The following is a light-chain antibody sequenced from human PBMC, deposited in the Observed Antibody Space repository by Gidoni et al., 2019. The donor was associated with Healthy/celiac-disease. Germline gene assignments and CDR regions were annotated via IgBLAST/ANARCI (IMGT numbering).Light chain of an antibody. CDR1: QSVSSSY. V-gene: IGKV3-20*01. J-gene: IGKJ3*01. CDR2: GAS. Sequence: EIVLTQSPGTLSLSPGERATLSCRARQSVSSSYLAWYQQKPGQAPRLLIYGASSRATGIPDRFSGSGSGTDFTLTISRLEPEDFAVYYCQQYGSSPQFTFXPXTKVDIK. CDR3: QQYGSSPQFT.